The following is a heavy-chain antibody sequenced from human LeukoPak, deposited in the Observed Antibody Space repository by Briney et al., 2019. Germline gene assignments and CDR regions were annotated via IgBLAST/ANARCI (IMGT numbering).Heavy chain of an antibody. D-gene: IGHD6-19*01. CDR2: IKQDGSEK. V-gene: IGHV3-7*01. CDR1: GFTFSSYW. Sequence: PGGSLRLSCAASGFTFSSYWMSWVRQAPGKGLEWVTNIKQDGSEKYYVDSVKGRFTISRDNAKNSLYLQMNSLRAEDTAVYYCARDAVLYSSGWYGGFDYWGQGTLVTVSS. CDR3: ARDAVLYSSGWYGGFDY. J-gene: IGHJ4*02.